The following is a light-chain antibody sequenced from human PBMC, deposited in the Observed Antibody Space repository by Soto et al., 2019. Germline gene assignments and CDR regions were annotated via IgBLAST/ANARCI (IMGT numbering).Light chain of an antibody. Sequence: QSALTQPASVSGSPGQSITLSCTGTSSDIGCYDYVSWYQRHPGKAPKLIIYDVNNRPSGVSNRFSGSKSGNTASLTISGLPAEDEADYYCTSSASGSPHGVFGGGTKVTVL. V-gene: IGLV2-14*01. J-gene: IGLJ3*02. CDR3: TSSASGSPHGV. CDR2: DVN. CDR1: SSDIGCYDY.